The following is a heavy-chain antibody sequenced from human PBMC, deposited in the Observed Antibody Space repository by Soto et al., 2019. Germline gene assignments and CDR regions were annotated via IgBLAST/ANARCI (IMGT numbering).Heavy chain of an antibody. CDR2: ISYDGSNK. Sequence: QVQLVESGGGVVQPGRSLRLSCAASGFTFSSYAMHWVRQAPGKGLEWVAVISYDGSNKYYADSVKGRFTISRDNSKNTLYLQMNSLRAEDTAVYYCARAGALGVDYWCQGTLVTVSS. V-gene: IGHV3-30-3*01. CDR3: ARAGALGVDY. J-gene: IGHJ4*02. CDR1: GFTFSSYA. D-gene: IGHD3-16*01.